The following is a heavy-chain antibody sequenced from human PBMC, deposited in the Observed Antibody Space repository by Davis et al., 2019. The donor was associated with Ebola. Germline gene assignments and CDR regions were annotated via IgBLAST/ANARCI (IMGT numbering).Heavy chain of an antibody. D-gene: IGHD1/OR15-1a*01. CDR3: VTENWYRFES. J-gene: IGHJ4*02. CDR2: IRSKAYGETT. V-gene: IGHV3-49*04. Sequence: GESLKISCIASGFTFGDYAMSWVRQAPGKGLEWVGFIRSKAYGETTEYAASVKGRFTISRDDSKSIAYLQMKSLRTEDTAVYYCVTENWYRFESWGQGTLVTVSS. CDR1: GFTFGDYA.